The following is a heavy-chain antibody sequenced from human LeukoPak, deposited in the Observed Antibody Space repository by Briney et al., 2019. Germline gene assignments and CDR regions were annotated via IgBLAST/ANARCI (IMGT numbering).Heavy chain of an antibody. CDR1: GFTFSSYE. Sequence: PGGSLRLSCAASGFTFSSYEMNWVRQAPGKGLEWVANIKQDGSEKYYVDSVKGRFTISRDNAKNSLYLQMNSLRAEDTAVYYCASTHVLLWFGELQYYFDYWGQGTLVTVSS. V-gene: IGHV3-7*01. J-gene: IGHJ4*02. CDR3: ASTHVLLWFGELQYYFDY. CDR2: IKQDGSEK. D-gene: IGHD3-10*01.